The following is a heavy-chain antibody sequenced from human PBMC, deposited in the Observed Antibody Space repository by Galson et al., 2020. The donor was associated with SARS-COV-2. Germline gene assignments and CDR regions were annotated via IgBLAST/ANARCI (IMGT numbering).Heavy chain of an antibody. J-gene: IGHJ6*02. V-gene: IGHV4-39*01. CDR2: IYYSGST. Sequence: SETLSLTCTVSGGSISSSSYYWGWIRQPPGKGLEWIGSIYYSGSTYYNPSLKSRVTISVDTSKNQFSLKLSSVTAADTAVYYCARQGDILTGYPEDYYVMDVWGQGTTVTVSS. CDR1: GGSISSSSYY. D-gene: IGHD3-9*01. CDR3: ARQGDILTGYPEDYYVMDV.